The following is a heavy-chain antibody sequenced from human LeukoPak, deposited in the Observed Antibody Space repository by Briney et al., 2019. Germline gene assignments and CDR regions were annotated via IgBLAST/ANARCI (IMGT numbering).Heavy chain of an antibody. CDR3: AKDFSSSWYNWFDP. V-gene: IGHV3-9*01. CDR2: ISWNSGSI. J-gene: IGHJ5*02. CDR1: GFTFDDYA. Sequence: PGGPLRLSCAASGFTFDDYAMPWVRHAPGKGREGVSGISWNSGSIVYAVSVKGRFTISRDNAKNSLYLQMNSLRAEDTALYYCAKDFSSSWYNWFDPWGQGTLVTVSS. D-gene: IGHD6-13*01.